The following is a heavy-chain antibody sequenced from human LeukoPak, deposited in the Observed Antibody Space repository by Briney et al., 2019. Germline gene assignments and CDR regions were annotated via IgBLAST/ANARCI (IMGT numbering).Heavy chain of an antibody. CDR1: GFTFSSYA. CDR2: ISGSGSST. CDR3: AKTGYSSSWYEDAFDI. J-gene: IGHJ3*02. V-gene: IGHV3-23*01. D-gene: IGHD6-13*01. Sequence: GGSLRLSCAASGFTFSSYAMSWVRQAPGKGLEWVSSISGSGSSTYYADSVKGRFTISRDNSKGTLNLKMNSVRAEDTAVYYCAKTGYSSSWYEDAFDIWGQGTMVTVSS.